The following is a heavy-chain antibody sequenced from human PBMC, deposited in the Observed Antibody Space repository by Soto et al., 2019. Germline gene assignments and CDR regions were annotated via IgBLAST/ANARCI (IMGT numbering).Heavy chain of an antibody. J-gene: IGHJ4*02. CDR2: ISGSGGST. Sequence: SGGSLRLSCAASGFTFSSYAMSWVRQAPGKGLEWFSAISGSGGSTYYADSVKGRFTISRDNSKNTLYLQMNSLRAEDTAVYYFAKGSDLYFDPWGQGTMVTVYS. V-gene: IGHV3-23*01. CDR3: AKGSDLYFDP. CDR1: GFTFSSYA.